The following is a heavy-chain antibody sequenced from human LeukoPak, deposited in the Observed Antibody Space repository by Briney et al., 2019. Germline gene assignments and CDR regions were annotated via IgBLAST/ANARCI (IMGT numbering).Heavy chain of an antibody. V-gene: IGHV4-61*08. Sequence: SETLSLTCTVSGGSISSGGYYWSWIRQPPGKGLEWIGYIYYTGSTNYNPSLKSRVTISLDTSKNQFSLRLSSVTAADTAVYYCARAGTSGWCLDYWGQGTLVTVSS. D-gene: IGHD6-19*01. J-gene: IGHJ4*02. CDR2: IYYTGST. CDR3: ARAGTSGWCLDY. CDR1: GGSISSGGYY.